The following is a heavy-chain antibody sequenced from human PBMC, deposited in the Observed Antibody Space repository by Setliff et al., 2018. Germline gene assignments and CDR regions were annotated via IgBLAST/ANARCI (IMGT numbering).Heavy chain of an antibody. D-gene: IGHD2-8*01. J-gene: IGHJ4*02. CDR1: GDSINRSGYY. V-gene: IGHV4-39*07. CDR2: INHSGST. CDR3: ARGGVLGTGDFDY. Sequence: SETLSLTCNVSGDSINRSGYYWGWIRQPPGKGLEWVGEINHSGSTDYNPSLKSRATISVDTSKNQFSLQLTSVTSADTAVYFCARGGVLGTGDFDYWGQGTLVTVSS.